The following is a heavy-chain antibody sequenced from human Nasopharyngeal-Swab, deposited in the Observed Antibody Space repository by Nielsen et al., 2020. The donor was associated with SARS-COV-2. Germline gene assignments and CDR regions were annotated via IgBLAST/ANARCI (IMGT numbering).Heavy chain of an antibody. Sequence: GESLKISCAASGFTFSSYSMNWVRQAPGKGLEWVSYISSSSTIYYADSVKGRFTISRDNAKNSLYLQMNSLRAEDTAVYYCAREAPSRWFDPWGQGTLVTVSS. CDR1: GFTFSSYS. J-gene: IGHJ5*02. V-gene: IGHV3-48*04. CDR3: AREAPSRWFDP. CDR2: ISSSSTI.